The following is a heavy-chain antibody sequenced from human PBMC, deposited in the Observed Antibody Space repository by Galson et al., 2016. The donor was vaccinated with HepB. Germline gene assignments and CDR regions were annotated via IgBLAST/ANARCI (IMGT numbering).Heavy chain of an antibody. V-gene: IGHV3-64D*06. Sequence: SLRLSCAASGFKFSGHGMHWVRQAPGKRLEYVSAISHNGGTTYYADSVKGRFTISRDNSKDTLYLQMTSLRPEDTAIYYCVEAIVVVIHPGDSWGQGTLVTVS. CDR3: VEAIVVVIHPGDS. CDR1: GFKFSGHG. D-gene: IGHD3-22*01. J-gene: IGHJ4*02. CDR2: ISHNGGTT.